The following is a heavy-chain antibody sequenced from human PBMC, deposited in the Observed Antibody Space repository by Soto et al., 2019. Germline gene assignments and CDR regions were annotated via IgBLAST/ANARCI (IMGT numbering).Heavy chain of an antibody. D-gene: IGHD6-19*01. V-gene: IGHV4-39*01. CDR2: IYYSGST. CDR3: ARRRPYSSGWYGAFDI. J-gene: IGHJ3*02. CDR1: GGSISSSSYY. Sequence: SETLSLTCTVSGGSISSSSYYWGWIRQPPGQGLEWIGSIYYSGSTYYNPSLKSRVTISVDTSKNQFSLKLSSVTAADTAVYYCARRRPYSSGWYGAFDIWGQGTMVT.